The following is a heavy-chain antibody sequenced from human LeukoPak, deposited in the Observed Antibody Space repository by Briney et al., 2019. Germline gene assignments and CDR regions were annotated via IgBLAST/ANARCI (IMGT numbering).Heavy chain of an antibody. CDR2: IDPSDSYT. V-gene: IGHV5-10-1*01. J-gene: IGHJ5*02. Sequence: GASLKIYRKGSGFSFTSYWISWVRPMPGKGLEWMGRIDPSDSYTNYSPSFQGHVTISADKSISTAYLQWSSLKASDTAMYYCARRVGATRWSAPCGQGTLVTVSS. D-gene: IGHD1-26*01. CDR1: GFSFTSYW. CDR3: ARRVGATRWSAP.